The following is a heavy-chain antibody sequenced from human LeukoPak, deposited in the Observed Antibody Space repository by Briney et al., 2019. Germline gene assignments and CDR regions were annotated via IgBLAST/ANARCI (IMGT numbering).Heavy chain of an antibody. J-gene: IGHJ3*02. Sequence: SETLSLTCTVSGVSISNYYWSWIRQPPGKGLEWIGYIYYSGSTNYNPSLKSRVTISVDRTKNHFSLKLSSVTAADTAVYYCARAYGSGSLDAFDIWGQGTMVTVSS. V-gene: IGHV4-59*08. CDR1: GVSISNYY. CDR3: ARAYGSGSLDAFDI. CDR2: IYYSGST. D-gene: IGHD3-10*01.